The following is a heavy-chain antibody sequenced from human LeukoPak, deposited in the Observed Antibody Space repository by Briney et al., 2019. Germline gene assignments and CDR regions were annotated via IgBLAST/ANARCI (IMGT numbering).Heavy chain of an antibody. CDR3: ARDVYSSGWYTAYYFDY. Sequence: GASVKVSCKASGYTFTSYYIDWVRQAPGQGLERMGVINPSGGSTRYAQKFQGRVTMTTDTSTSTAYMELRSLRSDDTAVYYCARDVYSSGWYTAYYFDYWGQGTLVTVSS. V-gene: IGHV1-46*01. D-gene: IGHD6-19*01. CDR2: INPSGGST. J-gene: IGHJ4*02. CDR1: GYTFTSYY.